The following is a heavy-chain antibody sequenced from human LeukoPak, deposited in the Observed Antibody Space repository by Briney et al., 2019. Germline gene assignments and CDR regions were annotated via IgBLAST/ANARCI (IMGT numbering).Heavy chain of an antibody. D-gene: IGHD6-13*01. V-gene: IGHV4-39*07. CDR3: ARGGPYMSASWYRGVYHYIDV. CDR1: GGSISSSSYY. Sequence: PSETLSLTCTVSGGSISSSSYYWGWIHQPPGKGLEWIGSIYYSGSTYYNPSLKSRVTISVDTSKNQFSLKLSSVTAADTAVYYCARGGPYMSASWYRGVYHYIDVWGRGTSVTVSS. CDR2: IYYSGST. J-gene: IGHJ6*03.